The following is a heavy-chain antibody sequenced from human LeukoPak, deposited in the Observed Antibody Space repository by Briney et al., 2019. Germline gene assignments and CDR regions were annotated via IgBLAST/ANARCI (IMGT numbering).Heavy chain of an antibody. CDR3: ARHDPIVVVPAADTDDAFDI. CDR2: IYYSGST. Sequence: PSETLSLTCTVSGGSISSSSYYWGWIRQPPGKGLEWIGSIYYSGSTYYNPSLKSRVTISVDTSQNQFSLKLSSVTAADTAVYYCARHDPIVVVPAADTDDAFDIWGQGTMVTVSS. CDR1: GGSISSSSYY. V-gene: IGHV4-39*01. D-gene: IGHD2-2*01. J-gene: IGHJ3*02.